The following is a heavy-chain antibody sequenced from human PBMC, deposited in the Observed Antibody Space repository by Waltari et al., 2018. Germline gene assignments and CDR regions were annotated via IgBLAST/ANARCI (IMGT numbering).Heavy chain of an antibody. V-gene: IGHV3-7*01. J-gene: IGHJ3*01. Sequence: EEQLMESGGGLVQRGGSLRLSCVGSGFAFSNYWVGWIRQASGKGLKWVANIKQDGSENYYGDTVTGRFTISRDNAKNSLCLQMNSLRVDDTAVDYCTKSAVSYAYELWGQGTMVTVSS. CDR3: TKSAVSYAYEL. CDR1: GFAFSNYW. CDR2: IKQDGSEN.